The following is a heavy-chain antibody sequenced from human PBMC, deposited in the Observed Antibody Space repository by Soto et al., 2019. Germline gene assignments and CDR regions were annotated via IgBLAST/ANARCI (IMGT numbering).Heavy chain of an antibody. J-gene: IGHJ1*01. CDR3: ASPLAGSHLGYFQH. CDR2: ISGSGGST. D-gene: IGHD3-10*01. V-gene: IGHV3-23*01. CDR1: GFTFGSYA. Sequence: PGGSLRLSCAASGFTFGSYAMSWVRQAPGKGLEWVSAISGSGGSTYYADSVKGRFTISRDNSKNTLYLQMNSLRAEDTAVYYCASPLAGSHLGYFQHWGQGTLVTVSS.